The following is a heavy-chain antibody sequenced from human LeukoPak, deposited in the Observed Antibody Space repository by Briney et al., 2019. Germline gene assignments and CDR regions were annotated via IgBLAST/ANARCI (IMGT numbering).Heavy chain of an antibody. Sequence: ASVKVSCKASGYTFTSYYMHWVRQAPGQGLEWMGIINPSGGSTSYAQKFQGRVTMTRDTSTSTVYMELSSLRSEDTAVYYCARGSRIAAAGTRTALGYWGRETLVTVSS. CDR3: ARGSRIAAAGTRTALGY. V-gene: IGHV1-46*01. CDR1: GYTFTSYY. CDR2: INPSGGST. J-gene: IGHJ4*02. D-gene: IGHD6-13*01.